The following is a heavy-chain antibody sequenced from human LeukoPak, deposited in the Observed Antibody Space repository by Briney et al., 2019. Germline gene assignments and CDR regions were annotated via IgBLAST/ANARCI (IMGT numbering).Heavy chain of an antibody. D-gene: IGHD3-16*01. V-gene: IGHV4-59*08. CDR3: ARVGGGAYYYGMDV. CDR1: GGSISSYY. J-gene: IGHJ6*02. CDR2: IDYSGST. Sequence: SETLSLTCTVSGGSISSYYWSWIRQPPGKGLEWIGYIDYSGSTNYNPSLKSRVTISVDTSKNQFSLKLSSVTAADTGVYYCARVGGGAYYYGMDVWGQGTTVSVFS.